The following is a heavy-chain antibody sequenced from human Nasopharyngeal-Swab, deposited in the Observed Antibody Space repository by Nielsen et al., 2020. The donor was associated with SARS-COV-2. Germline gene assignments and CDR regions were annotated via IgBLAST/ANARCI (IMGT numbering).Heavy chain of an antibody. V-gene: IGHV3-48*03. J-gene: IGHJ3*02. D-gene: IGHD3-22*01. CDR3: AREERIPMIVVVITKAFDI. CDR2: ISSSGSTI. Sequence: SLKISCAASGFTFSSYEMNWVRQAPGKGLEWVSYISSSGSTIFYADSVKGRFTISRDNAKNSLYLQLNSLRAEDTAVYYCAREERIPMIVVVITKAFDIWGQGTMVTISS. CDR1: GFTFSSYE.